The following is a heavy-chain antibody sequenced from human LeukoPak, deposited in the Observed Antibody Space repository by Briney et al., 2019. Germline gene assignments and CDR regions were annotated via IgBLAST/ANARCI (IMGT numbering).Heavy chain of an antibody. CDR3: AESLPTTVTTDSRRRWFDP. CDR2: INHSGST. D-gene: IGHD4-17*01. Sequence: PSETLSLTCTVYGGSFSGYYWSWIRQPPGKGLEWIGEINHSGSTNYNPSLKSRVTISVDTSKNQFSLKLSSVTAADTAVYYCAESLPTTVTTDSRRRWFDPWGQGTLVTVSS. J-gene: IGHJ5*02. CDR1: GGSFSGYY. V-gene: IGHV4-34*01.